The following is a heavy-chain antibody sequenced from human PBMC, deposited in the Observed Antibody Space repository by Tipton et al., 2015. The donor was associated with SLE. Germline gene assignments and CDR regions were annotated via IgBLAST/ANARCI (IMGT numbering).Heavy chain of an antibody. Sequence: TLSLTCSVTGYSISSGYYWGWIRQPPGRGLEWIGSFHHKGSSYYSPSLGSRVTISVDPAKNQFSLKLTSVTAADTAVYYCARGMVTWRGAILGVDVWGQGTTVNVSS. CDR3: ARGMVTWRGAILGVDV. CDR2: FHHKGSS. D-gene: IGHD2-21*02. V-gene: IGHV4-38-2*02. J-gene: IGHJ6*02. CDR1: GYSISSGYY.